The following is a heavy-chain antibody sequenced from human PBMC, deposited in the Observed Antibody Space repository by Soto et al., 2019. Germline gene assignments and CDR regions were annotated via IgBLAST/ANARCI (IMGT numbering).Heavy chain of an antibody. J-gene: IGHJ4*02. V-gene: IGHV3-23*01. CDR3: AKDPGSSGSCFDY. CDR2: ISGSGGST. D-gene: IGHD3-22*01. Sequence: GGSLILSCAASGFTFSSYAMSWARQAPGKGLEWVSAISGSGGSTYYADSVKGRFTISRDNSKNTLYLQMNSLRAEDTAVYYCAKDPGSSGSCFDYWGQGTLVTVS. CDR1: GFTFSSYA.